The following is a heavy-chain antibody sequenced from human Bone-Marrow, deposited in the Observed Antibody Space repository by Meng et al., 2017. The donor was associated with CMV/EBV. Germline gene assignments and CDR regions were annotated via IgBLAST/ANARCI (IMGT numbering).Heavy chain of an antibody. CDR2: ISWNSGSI. D-gene: IGHD6-13*01. CDR1: GFTFDDYA. J-gene: IGHJ6*02. Sequence: GGSLRLSCAASGFTFDDYAMHWVRQAPGKGLEWVSGISWNSGSIGYADSVKGRFTISRDNAENSLYLQMNSLRAEDTAVYYCARDLSIWAAGYGMDVWGQGTTVTVSS. CDR3: ARDLSIWAAGYGMDV. V-gene: IGHV3-9*01.